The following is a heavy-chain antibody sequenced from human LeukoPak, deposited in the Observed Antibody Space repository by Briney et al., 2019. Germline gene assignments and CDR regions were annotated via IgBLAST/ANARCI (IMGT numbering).Heavy chain of an antibody. CDR2: INTAGDT. D-gene: IGHD6-13*01. V-gene: IGHV3-13*01. Sequence: QPGGSLRLSCAASGFTFSNYDMHWVRQTTGKGLEWVSAINTAGDTYYPGSVKGRFTISRENAKNSFYLQMNSLRAEDTAVYYCARRITAAGTLDYWGQGTLVTVSS. CDR3: ARRITAAGTLDY. J-gene: IGHJ4*02. CDR1: GFTFSNYD.